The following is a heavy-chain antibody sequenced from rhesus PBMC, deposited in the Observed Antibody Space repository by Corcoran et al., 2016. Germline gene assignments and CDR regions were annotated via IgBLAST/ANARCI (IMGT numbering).Heavy chain of an antibody. J-gene: IGHJ4*01. CDR2: ISNGGGST. Sequence: EVQLVESGGGLVQPGGSLRLSCAASGFTFSSYGMSWGRRAPGEGLEWVSFISNGGGSTYYADSLKGLFTISRDNSKNTLSLQMNSLRAEDTAVYYCAKQYEDDYGYYYWTDYWGQGVLVTVSS. CDR1: GFTFSSYG. D-gene: IGHD3-9*01. V-gene: IGHV3S5*01. CDR3: AKQYEDDYGYYYWTDY.